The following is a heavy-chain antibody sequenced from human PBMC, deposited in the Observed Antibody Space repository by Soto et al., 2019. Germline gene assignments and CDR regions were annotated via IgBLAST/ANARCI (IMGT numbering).Heavy chain of an antibody. Sequence: ASVKVSCKASGYTFTSYGISWVRQAPGQGLEWMGWISAYNGNTNYAQKLQGRVTMTTDTSTSTAYMELRSLRSDDTAVYYCARNPHYFRIYGSSFDIWGQGTMVTVSS. CDR3: ARNPHYFRIYGSSFDI. CDR1: GYTFTSYG. V-gene: IGHV1-18*04. D-gene: IGHD1-26*01. CDR2: ISAYNGNT. J-gene: IGHJ3*02.